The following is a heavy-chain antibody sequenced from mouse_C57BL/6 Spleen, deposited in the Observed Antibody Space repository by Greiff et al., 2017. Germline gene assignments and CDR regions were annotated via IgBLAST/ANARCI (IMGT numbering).Heavy chain of an antibody. CDR3: ASGYYGSSYGYFDD. V-gene: IGHV1-64*01. CDR1: GYTFTSYW. Sequence: QVQLQQPGAELVKPGASVSLSCKASGYTFTSYWMHWVKQRPGQGLEWIGMIHPNSGSTNYNEKFKSKATVTVDKSSSTAYMQLSSLTAEDSAVYNGASGYYGSSYGYFDDWGKGTTVTVSA. J-gene: IGHJ1*03. D-gene: IGHD1-1*01. CDR2: IHPNSGST.